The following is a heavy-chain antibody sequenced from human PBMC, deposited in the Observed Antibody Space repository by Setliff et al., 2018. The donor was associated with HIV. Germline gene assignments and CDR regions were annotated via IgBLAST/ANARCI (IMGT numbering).Heavy chain of an antibody. CDR3: ARSLVPSGYYYGRHAFDI. CDR1: GGSISSGGYY. J-gene: IGHJ3*02. Sequence: TLSLTCTVSGGSISSGGYYWSWIRQHPGKGLEWIGYIYYSGSTYYNPSLKSRVTMSVDTSKNQFSLRVNSVTAADTAVYYCARSLVPSGYYYGRHAFDIWGQGTKVTVSS. V-gene: IGHV4-31*03. CDR2: IYYSGST. D-gene: IGHD3-22*01.